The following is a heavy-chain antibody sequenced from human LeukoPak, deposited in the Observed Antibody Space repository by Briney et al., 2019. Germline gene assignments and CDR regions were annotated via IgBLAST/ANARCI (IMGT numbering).Heavy chain of an antibody. J-gene: IGHJ4*02. V-gene: IGHV4-34*01. CDR3: ARVLVTSPYFDY. D-gene: IGHD3-3*01. Sequence: SETLSLTCAVYGGSFSGYYWSWIRQPPGKGLEWIGEINHSGSTNYNPSLKSRVTISVDTSKNQFSLKLSSVTAADTAVYYCARVLVTSPYFDYWGQGTLVTVSS. CDR1: GGSFSGYY. CDR2: INHSGST.